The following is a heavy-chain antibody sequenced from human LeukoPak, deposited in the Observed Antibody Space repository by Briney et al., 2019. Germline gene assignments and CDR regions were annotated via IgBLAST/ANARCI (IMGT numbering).Heavy chain of an antibody. V-gene: IGHV4-39*01. CDR2: IYYGGGT. CDR3: ARHAGGIAAAGTRPFDY. Sequence: PSETLSLTCTVSGASFSSSIYYWGWTRQPPGKGLEWIGSIYYGGGTYYNPSLKSRVTMSVDTSKKQFSLKLSSVTAADTAVYYCARHAGGIAAAGTRPFDYWGQGTLVTVSS. D-gene: IGHD6-13*01. J-gene: IGHJ4*02. CDR1: GASFSSSIYY.